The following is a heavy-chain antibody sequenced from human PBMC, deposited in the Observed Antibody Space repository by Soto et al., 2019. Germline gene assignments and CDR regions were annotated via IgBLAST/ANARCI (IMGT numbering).Heavy chain of an antibody. CDR1: GGSFSGYY. CDR2: INHSGST. CDR3: ARGVEADY. Sequence: QVQLQQWGAGLLKPSETLSLTCAVYGGSFSGYYWSWIRQPPGKGLEWIGEINHSGSTNYHPSLKSRVTISVDTSKNQFSLKLSSVTAADTAVYYCARGVEADYWGQGTLVTVSS. V-gene: IGHV4-34*01. J-gene: IGHJ4*02.